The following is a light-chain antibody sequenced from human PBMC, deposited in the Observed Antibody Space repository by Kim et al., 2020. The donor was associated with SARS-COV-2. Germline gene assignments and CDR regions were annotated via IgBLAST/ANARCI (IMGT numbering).Light chain of an antibody. Sequence: TVTIADTRSSGSIASNYVQWYQQRPVSAPTTVIYEDNQRPSGVPGRFSGSIDSSSNSASLTISGLKTEDEADYYCQSYDSSNHWVFGGGTQLTVL. J-gene: IGLJ3*02. CDR3: QSYDSSNHWV. CDR1: SGSIASNY. V-gene: IGLV6-57*03. CDR2: EDN.